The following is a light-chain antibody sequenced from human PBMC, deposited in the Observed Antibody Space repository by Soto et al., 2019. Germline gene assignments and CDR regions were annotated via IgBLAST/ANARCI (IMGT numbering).Light chain of an antibody. V-gene: IGKV3-20*01. CDR3: QQYGSSPRT. Sequence: EIVLTQSPGSLSLSPGESAALSCRASQSVRDDYFAWYQQRPGQAPRLLMSRASRRAAGIPDRFTGSGSGTDFNLTISRVEPEDLAVYFCQQYGSSPRTFGQGTKLEI. CDR2: RAS. CDR1: QSVRDDY. J-gene: IGKJ2*01.